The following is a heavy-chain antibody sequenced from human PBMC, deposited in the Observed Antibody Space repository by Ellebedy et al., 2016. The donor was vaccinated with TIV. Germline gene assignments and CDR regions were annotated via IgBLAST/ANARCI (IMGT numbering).Heavy chain of an antibody. D-gene: IGHD3-3*01. CDR2: VYYSGST. Sequence: MPSETLSLTCSVSGGSIGSYYWSWIRQPPGKGLEWIGYVYYSGSTNYKPSLESRVTISVDTSKNQFSLRLSSVTAADTAVYYCARDRLEISDGVDVWGQGTTVTVSS. J-gene: IGHJ6*02. CDR1: GGSIGSYY. V-gene: IGHV4-59*01. CDR3: ARDRLEISDGVDV.